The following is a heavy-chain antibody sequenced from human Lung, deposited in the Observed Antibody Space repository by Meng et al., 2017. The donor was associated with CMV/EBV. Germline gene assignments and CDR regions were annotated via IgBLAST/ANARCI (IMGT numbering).Heavy chain of an antibody. D-gene: IGHD6-13*01. V-gene: IGHV1-8*01. Sequence: ASVXVSXKASGYTFTTYDINWVRQATGQGLEWMGWMNPNIGNTVYAQKFQGRVTMTKVTSISTAYMELSSLRSDDTAVYYCARTRYEVERAGAEVKFYSYGVDVWXQGTRVTVSS. CDR3: ARTRYEVERAGAEVKFYSYGVDV. J-gene: IGHJ6*02. CDR2: MNPNIGNT. CDR1: GYTFTTYD.